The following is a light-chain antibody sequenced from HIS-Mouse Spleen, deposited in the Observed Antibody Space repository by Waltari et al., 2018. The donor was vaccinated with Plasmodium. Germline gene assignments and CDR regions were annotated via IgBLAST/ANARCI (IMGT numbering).Light chain of an antibody. Sequence: SYELTQPSSVSVSPGQTARITCSGDVLAKKYARWFQQKPGQAPGLVIYKDSERPAGIPERFRGSRSGTTVTLTISGAQVEDEADYYCYSAADNNRVFGGGTKLTVL. CDR2: KDS. J-gene: IGLJ3*02. V-gene: IGLV3-27*01. CDR1: VLAKKY. CDR3: YSAADNNRV.